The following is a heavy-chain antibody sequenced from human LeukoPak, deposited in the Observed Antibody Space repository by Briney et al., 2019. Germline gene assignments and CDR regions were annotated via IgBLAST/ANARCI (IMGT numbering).Heavy chain of an antibody. CDR1: GFTFSSDA. D-gene: IGHD5-18*01. CDR3: AKEYGYTYGEFDY. V-gene: IGHV3-23*01. J-gene: IGHJ4*02. Sequence: GGSLRLSCAASGFTFSSDAMSWVRQALGKGLEWVSAISGSGGSTYYADSVKGRFTISRDNSKNTLYLQMNSLRAEDTAVYYCAKEYGYTYGEFDYWGQGTLVTVSS. CDR2: ISGSGGST.